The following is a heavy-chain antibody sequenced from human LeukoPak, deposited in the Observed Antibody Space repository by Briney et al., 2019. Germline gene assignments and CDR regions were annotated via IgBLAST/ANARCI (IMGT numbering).Heavy chain of an antibody. D-gene: IGHD1-1*01. CDR1: GFIFSTYW. CDR2: IKEDGSAT. CDR3: ARDSPGYLAYDS. J-gene: IGHJ4*02. Sequence: GGSLRLSCAASGFIFSTYWMTWVRQAPGKGPEWVANIKEDGSATYYVDSLKSRFTISRDNAKKSLYLQMNSLRAEDTAVYYCARDSPGYLAYDSWGQGTLVTVSS. V-gene: IGHV3-7*04.